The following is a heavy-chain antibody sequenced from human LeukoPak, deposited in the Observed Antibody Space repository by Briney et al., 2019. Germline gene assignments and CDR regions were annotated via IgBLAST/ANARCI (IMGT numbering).Heavy chain of an antibody. CDR3: ARDEETGCRSVWSAVDF. D-gene: IGHD2-8*01. CDR1: GFTVSSNY. CDR2: IYSGGST. Sequence: GGSLTLLCAASGFTVSSNYMNWVRQAPGKGLEWVSVIYSGGSTYYADSVKGRFTISRDNSKNTLYLQMNSLRAEDTAVYYCARDEETGCRSVWSAVDFWGQGTMVTVSS. V-gene: IGHV3-66*01. J-gene: IGHJ3*01.